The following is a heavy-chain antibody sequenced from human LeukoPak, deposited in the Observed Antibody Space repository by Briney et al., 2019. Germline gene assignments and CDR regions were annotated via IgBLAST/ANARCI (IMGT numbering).Heavy chain of an antibody. CDR2: INPNSGGT. CDR1: GYIFTSYG. CDR3: ARGLRVTTSIDY. V-gene: IGHV1-2*02. J-gene: IGHJ4*02. D-gene: IGHD4-11*01. Sequence: ASVKVSCKASGYIFTSYGISWVRQAPGQGLEWMGWINPNSGGTNYAQKFQGRVTMTRDTSISTAYMELSRLRSDDTAVYYCARGLRVTTSIDYWGQGTLVTVSS.